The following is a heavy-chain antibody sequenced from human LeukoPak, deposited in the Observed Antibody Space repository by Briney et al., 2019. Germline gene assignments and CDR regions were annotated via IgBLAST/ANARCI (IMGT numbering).Heavy chain of an antibody. J-gene: IGHJ4*02. CDR3: ARYVGEYSSSWYYFDY. D-gene: IGHD6-13*01. CDR1: GYTFTSYY. Sequence: ASVKVSCKASGYTFTSYYMHWVRQAPGQGLEWMGIINPSGGSTSYAQKFQGRVTMTRDTSTSTVYMELSSLRSEDTAVYYCARYVGEYSSSWYYFDYWGQGTLVTVSS. V-gene: IGHV1-46*01. CDR2: INPSGGST.